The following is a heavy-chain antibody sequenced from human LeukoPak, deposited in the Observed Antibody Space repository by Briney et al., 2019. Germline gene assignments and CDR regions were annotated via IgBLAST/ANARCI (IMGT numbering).Heavy chain of an antibody. V-gene: IGHV3-23*01. CDR2: ISGSGGST. Sequence: GGSLRLSCAASGFTFSSYAMSWVRQAPGKGLEWVSAISGSGGSTYYADSVKGRFTISRDNSTNTLYLQMNSLRAADTAVYYCAKGPGLTTVPKFDYWGQGTLATVSS. CDR1: GFTFSSYA. J-gene: IGHJ4*02. D-gene: IGHD4-17*01. CDR3: AKGPGLTTVPKFDY.